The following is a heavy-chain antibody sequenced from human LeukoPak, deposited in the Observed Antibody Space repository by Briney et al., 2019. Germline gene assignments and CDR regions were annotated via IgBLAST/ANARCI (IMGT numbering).Heavy chain of an antibody. CDR1: GGTFSSYA. CDR3: ARDRGSSFRFDP. V-gene: IGHV1-69*13. J-gene: IGHJ5*02. CDR2: IIPIFGTA. D-gene: IGHD6-13*01. Sequence: ASVKVSCKASGGTFSSYAISWVRQAPGQGLEWMGGIIPIFGTANYAQKFQGRVTITADESTSTAYMELSSLRSEDTAVYYCARDRGSSFRFDPWGQGTLVTVSS.